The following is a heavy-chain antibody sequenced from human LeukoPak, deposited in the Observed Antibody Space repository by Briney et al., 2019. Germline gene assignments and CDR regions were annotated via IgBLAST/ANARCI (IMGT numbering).Heavy chain of an antibody. V-gene: IGHV1-2*02. CDR1: GGTFSSSA. CDR2: INPNSGGT. J-gene: IGHJ4*02. Sequence: ASVKVSCKASGGTFSSSAISWVRQAPGQGLEWMGWINPNSGGTNYAQKFQGRVTMTRDTSISTAYMELSRLRSDDTAVYYCARDHGSSGQNRRGLDYWGQGTLVTVSS. CDR3: ARDHGSSGQNRRGLDY. D-gene: IGHD6-19*01.